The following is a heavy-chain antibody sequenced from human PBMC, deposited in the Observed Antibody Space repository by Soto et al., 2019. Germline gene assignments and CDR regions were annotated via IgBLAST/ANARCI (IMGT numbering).Heavy chain of an antibody. V-gene: IGHV1-18*01. D-gene: IGHD3-3*01. J-gene: IGHJ4*01. CDR3: ARLDGSYYDFWSGYLRVVGNPLVNDY. Sequence: ASVKVSCKASGYTFTSYGISWVRQAPGQGLEWMGWISAYNGNTNYAQKLQGRVTMTTDTSTSTAYMELRSLRSDDTAVYYCARLDGSYYDFWSGYLRVVGNPLVNDYWG. CDR1: GYTFTSYG. CDR2: ISAYNGNT.